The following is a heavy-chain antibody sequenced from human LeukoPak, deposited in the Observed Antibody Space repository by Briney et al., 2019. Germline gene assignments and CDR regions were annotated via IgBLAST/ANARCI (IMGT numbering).Heavy chain of an antibody. Sequence: GGSLRLSCAASRFTFSSYTMNWVRQAPGKGLEWVSSISSSSNYIYYADSVKGRFTISRDNAKNSLYLQMNSLRDEDTAVYYCARGLVDKGPPGITTVFNYWGQGTLVTVSS. CDR1: RFTFSSYT. CDR3: ARGLVDKGPPGITTVFNY. D-gene: IGHD5-12*01. CDR2: ISSSSNYI. V-gene: IGHV3-21*01. J-gene: IGHJ4*02.